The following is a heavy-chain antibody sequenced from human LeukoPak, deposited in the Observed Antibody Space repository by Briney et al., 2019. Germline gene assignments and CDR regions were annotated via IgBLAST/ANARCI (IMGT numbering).Heavy chain of an antibody. V-gene: IGHV4-39*01. Sequence: SETLSLTCTVSGGSISSSTSYWGWIRQPPGKGLEWIGNIYFRGSTYYNPSLKSRVTISVDTSKNQFSLKLSSVTAADTAVYYCARHIGGRYYYYYMDVWGKGTTVTISS. CDR2: IYFRGST. CDR1: GGSISSSTSY. CDR3: ARHIGGRYYYYYMDV. J-gene: IGHJ6*03. D-gene: IGHD3-16*02.